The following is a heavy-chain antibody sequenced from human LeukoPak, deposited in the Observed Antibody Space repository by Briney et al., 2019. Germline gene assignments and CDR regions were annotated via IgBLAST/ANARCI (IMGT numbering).Heavy chain of an antibody. CDR3: VRDKRFPDDVFDI. V-gene: IGHV3-23*01. J-gene: IGHJ3*02. CDR2: VSASDGRT. CDR1: GFTFSSYA. Sequence: GSLRLPCPASGFTFSSYAMSWVRQAPGKGLGWVSAVSASDGRTYYADSVRGRFTISRDNFKNTLYVQMNSLRAEDTAVYYCVRDKRFPDDVFDIWGQGTMVTVSS. D-gene: IGHD3-10*01.